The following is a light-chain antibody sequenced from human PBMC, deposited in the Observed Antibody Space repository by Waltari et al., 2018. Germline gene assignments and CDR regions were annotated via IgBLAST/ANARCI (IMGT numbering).Light chain of an antibody. V-gene: IGKV3-11*01. Sequence: IVLTQSPATLSLSPGERATLSCRASQSISNHLAWYQQKPGQAPRLLISDASNRATGIPTRFSGSGSGTDFALTISSLEPEDFAVYYCQQRYSWPLTFGGGTKVEIK. J-gene: IGKJ4*01. CDR3: QQRYSWPLT. CDR1: QSISNH. CDR2: DAS.